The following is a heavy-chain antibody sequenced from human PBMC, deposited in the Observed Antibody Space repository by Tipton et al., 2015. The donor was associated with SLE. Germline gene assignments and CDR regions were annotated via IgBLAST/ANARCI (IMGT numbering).Heavy chain of an antibody. CDR3: ARGSSSAFDI. V-gene: IGHV1-18*01. D-gene: IGHD2-2*01. CDR1: GYTFTNFD. Sequence: QLVQSGAEVMKPGASVKVSCKASGYTFTNFDISWVRQAPGQGLEWMGWISTKNGDTKYAQRFQGRVSMTTDTSTSTAYMELRSLRSDDTAVYDCARGSSSAFDIWGQGTMVTVST. CDR2: ISTKNGDT. J-gene: IGHJ3*02.